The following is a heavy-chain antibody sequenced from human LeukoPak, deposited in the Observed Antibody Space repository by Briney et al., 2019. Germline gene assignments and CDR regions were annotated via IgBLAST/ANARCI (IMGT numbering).Heavy chain of an antibody. D-gene: IGHD3-22*01. Sequence: GGSLRLSCAASGFTFSSYWMTWVRQAPGKGLEWVANIKQDGSQKDYVGSVKGRFTISRDNAKNSLYLQMNSLRAEDTAVYYCARNYFDSSGFYYYYYYYMDVWGKGTTVTVSS. CDR3: ARNYFDSSGFYYYYYYYMDV. J-gene: IGHJ6*03. V-gene: IGHV3-7*01. CDR1: GFTFSSYW. CDR2: IKQDGSQK.